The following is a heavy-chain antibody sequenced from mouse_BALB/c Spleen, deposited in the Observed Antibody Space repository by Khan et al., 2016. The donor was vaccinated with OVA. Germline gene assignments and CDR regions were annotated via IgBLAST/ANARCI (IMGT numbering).Heavy chain of an antibody. J-gene: IGHJ3*01. D-gene: IGHD4-1*01. CDR2: INPYNAGT. CDR1: GYTFANYV. Sequence: VQLQQSGPELVEPGASVKMSCKASGYTFANYVMHWVKQKPGQGLEWIGYINPYNAGTRYNEKFKGKATLTSDISSTTAYLELSSLPSEDSAVYYCAREASIWDCSFPYWGQGTLVTVSA. V-gene: IGHV1S136*01. CDR3: AREASIWDCSFPY.